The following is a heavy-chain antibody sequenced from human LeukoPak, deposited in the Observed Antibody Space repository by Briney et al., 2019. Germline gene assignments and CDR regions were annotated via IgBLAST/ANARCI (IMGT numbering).Heavy chain of an antibody. Sequence: ASVKVSCKASGYTFTSYGISWVRQAPRQGLEWMGWISAYNGNTNYAQKLQGRVTMTTDTSTSTAYMELRSLRSDDTAVYYCASPRCSSTSCPLDYWGQGTLVTVSS. CDR1: GYTFTSYG. D-gene: IGHD2-2*01. CDR2: ISAYNGNT. CDR3: ASPRCSSTSCPLDY. V-gene: IGHV1-18*01. J-gene: IGHJ4*02.